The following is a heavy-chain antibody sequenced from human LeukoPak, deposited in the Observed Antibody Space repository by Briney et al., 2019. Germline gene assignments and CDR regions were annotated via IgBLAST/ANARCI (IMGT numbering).Heavy chain of an antibody. J-gene: IGHJ5*02. CDR1: GYIFTDYA. Sequence: EASVKVSCKASGYIFTDYALNWVRQAPGQGLEWMGWINTNTGNPTYAQGFTGRFVFSLDTSVSTAYLQISSLKAEDTAVYYCARDHLYYDILTGPYNWFDPWGQGTLVTVSS. CDR2: INTNTGNP. CDR3: ARDHLYYDILTGPYNWFDP. D-gene: IGHD3-9*01. V-gene: IGHV7-4-1*02.